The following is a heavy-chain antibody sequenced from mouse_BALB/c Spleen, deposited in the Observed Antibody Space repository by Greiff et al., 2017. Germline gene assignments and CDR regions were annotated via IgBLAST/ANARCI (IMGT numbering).Heavy chain of an antibody. CDR3: ERAATVAAMDY. J-gene: IGHJ4*01. CDR1: GYSFTGYF. CDR2: INPYNGDT. D-gene: IGHD1-1*01. Sequence: VQLQQSGPELVKPGASVKISCKASGYSFTGYFKNWVKQSHGKSLEWIGRINPYNGDTFYNQKFKGKATLTVDKSSSTAHMELLSLTSEDSAVYYCERAATVAAMDYWGQGTSVTVSS. V-gene: IGHV1-37*01.